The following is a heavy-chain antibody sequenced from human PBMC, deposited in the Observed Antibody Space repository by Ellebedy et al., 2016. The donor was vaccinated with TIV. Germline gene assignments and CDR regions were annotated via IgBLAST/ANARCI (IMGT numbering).Heavy chain of an antibody. CDR3: ARFSTDGYFDL. CDR1: GFTFSSYS. D-gene: IGHD5/OR15-5a*01. Sequence: GESLKISXAASGFTFSSYSMNWVRQAPGKGLEWVSSISSSSSYIYYADSVKGRFTISRDNAKNSLYLQMNSLRAEDTAVYYCARFSTDGYFDLWGRGTLVTVSS. J-gene: IGHJ2*01. V-gene: IGHV3-21*01. CDR2: ISSSSSYI.